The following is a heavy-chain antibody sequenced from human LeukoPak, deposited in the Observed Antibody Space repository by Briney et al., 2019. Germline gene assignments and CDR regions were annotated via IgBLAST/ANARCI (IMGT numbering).Heavy chain of an antibody. Sequence: SVKVSCKASGGTFSSYAISWVRQAPGQGLEWMGRIIPIFGTANYAQKFQGRVTITTDESTSTAYMELGSLRSEDTAVYYCARSESYYDSSGYGAFDIWGQGTMVTVSS. CDR3: ARSESYYDSSGYGAFDI. J-gene: IGHJ3*02. V-gene: IGHV1-69*05. CDR2: IIPIFGTA. CDR1: GGTFSSYA. D-gene: IGHD3-22*01.